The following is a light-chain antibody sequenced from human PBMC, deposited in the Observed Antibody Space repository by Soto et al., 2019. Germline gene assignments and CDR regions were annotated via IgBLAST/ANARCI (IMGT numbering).Light chain of an antibody. V-gene: IGKV3-11*01. CDR2: DVS. J-gene: IGKJ5*01. CDR3: QQRSNWPVT. Sequence: EIVLTQSPGTLSLSPGDRATLSCRASQSVGTYLDWYQQKPGQPPRLLIQDVSNRATGIPARFSGSGSGTDFTLTISGLEPEDFAVYHCQQRSNWPVTFGQGTRLEIK. CDR1: QSVGTY.